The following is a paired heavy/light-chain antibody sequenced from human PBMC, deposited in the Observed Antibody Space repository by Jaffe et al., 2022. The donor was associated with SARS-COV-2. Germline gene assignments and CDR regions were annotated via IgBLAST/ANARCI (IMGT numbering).Heavy chain of an antibody. D-gene: IGHD2-21*02. CDR2: IYYSGGT. Sequence: QVQLRESGPGLVKPSETLSLTCTVSGGAISTFFWSWIRQPPGKGLEWIGYIYYSGGTNYNPSLKSRVNMSIDTSKNQFSLELSSVTAADTAVYYCAREPFGDHGGHWGQGILVTVSS. J-gene: IGHJ4*02. CDR1: GGAISTFF. CDR3: AREPFGDHGGH. V-gene: IGHV4-59*12.
Light chain of an antibody. V-gene: IGKV3-11*01. J-gene: IGKJ1*01. Sequence: EIVLTQSPATLSVSPGERATLSCRASQSISHYLAWYQQRPGQAPRLLIYDASHRATGIPARFSAYGAGTDFTLTISSLEPEDFAVYYCQQRSKWSPWTFGQGTRVEI. CDR1: QSISHY. CDR3: QQRSKWSPWT. CDR2: DAS.